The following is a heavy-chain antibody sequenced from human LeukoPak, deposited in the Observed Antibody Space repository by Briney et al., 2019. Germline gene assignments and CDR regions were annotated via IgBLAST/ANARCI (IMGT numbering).Heavy chain of an antibody. D-gene: IGHD5-12*01. Sequence: GGSLRLSCAASGCTFSSYDMHWGRQPTGKGLEWVSAIGTADYTYYPGSVKGRCTISRKNAKNSLYLQMNSLRAGDTAVYYCVRGTGYSAYDYDFDYWGQGTLVPVTS. CDR3: VRGTGYSAYDYDFDY. CDR1: GCTFSSYD. V-gene: IGHV3-13*04. J-gene: IGHJ4*02. CDR2: IGTADYT.